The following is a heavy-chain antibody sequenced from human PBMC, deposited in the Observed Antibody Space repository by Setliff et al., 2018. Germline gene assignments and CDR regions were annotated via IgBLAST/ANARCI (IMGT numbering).Heavy chain of an antibody. CDR1: GFTFIDYY. D-gene: IGHD6-19*01. J-gene: IGHJ4*02. V-gene: IGHV3-11*04. Sequence: GGSLRLSCAASGFTFIDYYMNWIRQTPRKGLEWISHIDPRGSPVDYVDSVKGRFTISRDNTKNLVYLQMDSLRADDTAVYYCAREKVAVAVYFDYWGQGTLVTVSS. CDR2: IDPRGSPV. CDR3: AREKVAVAVYFDY.